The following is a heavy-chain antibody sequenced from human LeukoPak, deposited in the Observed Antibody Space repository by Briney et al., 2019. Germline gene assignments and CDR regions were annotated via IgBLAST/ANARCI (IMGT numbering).Heavy chain of an antibody. D-gene: IGHD6-13*01. J-gene: IGHJ4*02. Sequence: GESLKISCKGSGYSFTSDWIGWVRQMPGKGLEWMGIIYPGDSDTRYSPSFQGQVTISADKSISTAYLQWSSLKASDTAMNYCARHRELAYFDYWGQGTLVTVSS. CDR3: ARHRELAYFDY. CDR2: IYPGDSDT. CDR1: GYSFTSDW. V-gene: IGHV5-51*01.